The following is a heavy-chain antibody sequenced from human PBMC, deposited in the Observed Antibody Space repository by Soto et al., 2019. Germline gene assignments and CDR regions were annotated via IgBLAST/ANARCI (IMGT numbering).Heavy chain of an antibody. Sequence: QVQLVQSGAEVKKPGSSVKVSCKASGDTFSSYTISWVRQAPGQGLEWMGRIIPILDIANYAQKFQGRVTITADKSTSTAYMELSSLRSEDTAVYYCAAGGHGAFDIWAKGQWSPSLQ. CDR3: AAGGHGAFDI. CDR1: GDTFSSYT. CDR2: IIPILDIA. J-gene: IGHJ3*02. D-gene: IGHD1-26*01. V-gene: IGHV1-69*02.